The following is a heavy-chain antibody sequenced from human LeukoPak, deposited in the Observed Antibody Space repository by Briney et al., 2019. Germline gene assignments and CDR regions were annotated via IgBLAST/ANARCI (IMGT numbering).Heavy chain of an antibody. Sequence: PGRSLRLSCAASGFTFSSYAMHWVRQAPGKGLEWVAVISYDGSNKYYADSVKGRFTISRDNSKNTLYLQMNSLRAEDTAVYYCARDLYCGGDCYYNVFGYWGQGTLVTVSS. J-gene: IGHJ4*02. CDR1: GFTFSSYA. D-gene: IGHD2-21*02. CDR2: ISYDGSNK. CDR3: ARDLYCGGDCYYNVFGY. V-gene: IGHV3-30-3*01.